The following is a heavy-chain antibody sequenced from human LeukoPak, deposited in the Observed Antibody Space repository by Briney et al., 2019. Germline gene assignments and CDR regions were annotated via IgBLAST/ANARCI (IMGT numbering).Heavy chain of an antibody. J-gene: IGHJ4*02. Sequence: ASVKVSCKASGHTFTNYDINWVRQATGQEPEWMGYINPNSGETGYSQKFQGRVTITRDTSISTAYMELRSLRSEDTAVYYCAKHDRTTFDYWGQGTLVTVSS. D-gene: IGHD1-14*01. CDR3: AKHDRTTFDY. CDR1: GHTFTNYD. V-gene: IGHV1-8*03. CDR2: INPNSGET.